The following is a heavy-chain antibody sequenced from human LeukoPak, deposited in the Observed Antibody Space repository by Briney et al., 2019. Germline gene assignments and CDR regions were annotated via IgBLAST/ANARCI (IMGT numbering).Heavy chain of an antibody. CDR1: GFTFSSYW. D-gene: IGHD3-22*01. CDR2: IKQDGSEK. Sequence: PWGSLRLSCAASGFTFSSYWMSWVRQAPGKGLEWVANIKQDGSEKYYVDSVKGRFTISRDNAKNTVYLQMNSLRAEDTAVYYCVRDWGYDSSGYWQKYFDTWGQGTLVTVSS. CDR3: VRDWGYDSSGYWQKYFDT. V-gene: IGHV3-7*01. J-gene: IGHJ4*02.